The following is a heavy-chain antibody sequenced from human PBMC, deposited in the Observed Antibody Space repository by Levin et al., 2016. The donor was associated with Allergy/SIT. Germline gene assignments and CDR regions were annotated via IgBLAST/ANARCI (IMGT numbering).Heavy chain of an antibody. D-gene: IGHD1-7*01. J-gene: IGHJ3*02. CDR3: ARALAVNYSGRAFDI. CDR2: INPSGGST. Sequence: WVRQAPGQGLEWMGIINPSGGSTSYAQKFQGRVTMTRDTSTSTVYMELSSLRSEDTAVYYCARALAVNYSGRAFDIWGQGTMVTVSS. V-gene: IGHV1-46*03.